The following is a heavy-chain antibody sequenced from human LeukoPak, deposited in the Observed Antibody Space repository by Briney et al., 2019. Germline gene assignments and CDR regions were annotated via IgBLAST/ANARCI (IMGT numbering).Heavy chain of an antibody. CDR2: IIPIFGTA. CDR3: ARDGTYYYDSSGYYYFDY. V-gene: IGHV1-69*05. J-gene: IGHJ4*02. D-gene: IGHD3-22*01. CDR1: GGTFSSYA. Sequence: SVKVSCKASGGTFSSYAISWVRQAPGQGLEWMGRIIPIFGTANYAQKFQGRVTITTDESTSTAYMELSSLRSEDTAVYYCARDGTYYYDSSGYYYFDYWGQGALVTVSS.